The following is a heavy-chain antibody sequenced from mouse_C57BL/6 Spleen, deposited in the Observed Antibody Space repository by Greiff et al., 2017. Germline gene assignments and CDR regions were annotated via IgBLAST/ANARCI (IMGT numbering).Heavy chain of an antibody. CDR2: IDPSDSYT. D-gene: IGHD1-1*01. CDR3: ARDPTTVVATADY. Sequence: VQLQQPGAELVRPGTSVKLSCKASGYTFTSYWMHWVKQRPGQGLEWIGVIDPSDSYTNYNQKFKGKATLTVDTSSSTAYMQLSSLTSEDSAVYYCARDPTTVVATADYWGQGTTLTVSS. V-gene: IGHV1-59*01. CDR1: GYTFTSYW. J-gene: IGHJ2*01.